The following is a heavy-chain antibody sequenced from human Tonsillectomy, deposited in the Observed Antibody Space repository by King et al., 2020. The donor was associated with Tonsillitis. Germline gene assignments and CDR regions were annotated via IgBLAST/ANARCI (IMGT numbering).Heavy chain of an antibody. CDR2: ISYDGSNK. CDR3: AGGYCSSTNCLSYFDY. D-gene: IGHD2-2*01. CDR1: GFTFSSYA. V-gene: IGHV3-30-3*01. Sequence: VQLVESGGGVVQPGRSLRLSCAASGFTFSSYAMHWVRQAPGKGLEWVAVISYDGSNKYYADSVKGRITISRDNSKNTLYLQMNSLRAEDTAVYYCAGGYCSSTNCLSYFDYWGQGTLVTVSS. J-gene: IGHJ4*02.